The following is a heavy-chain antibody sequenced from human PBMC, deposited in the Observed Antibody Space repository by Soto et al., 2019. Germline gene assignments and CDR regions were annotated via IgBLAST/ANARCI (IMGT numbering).Heavy chain of an antibody. J-gene: IGHJ6*02. CDR3: ARAIMYYYDSSGSVVSYDGMDV. CDR1: GYTFTSYG. V-gene: IGHV1-69*13. Sequence: GASVKVSCKASGYTFTSYGISWVRQAPGQGLEWMGGIIPIFGTANYAQKFQGRVTITADESTSTDYMELSSLRSEDTAVYYCARAIMYYYDSSGSVVSYDGMDVWGQGTTVTVSS. CDR2: IIPIFGTA. D-gene: IGHD3-22*01.